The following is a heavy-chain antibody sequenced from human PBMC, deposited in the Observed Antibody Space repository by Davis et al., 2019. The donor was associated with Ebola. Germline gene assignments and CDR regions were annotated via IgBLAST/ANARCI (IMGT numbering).Heavy chain of an antibody. CDR3: AKDGYSSGWNYFDY. CDR1: GFTFSSYA. CDR2: ISGSGGST. D-gene: IGHD6-19*01. V-gene: IGHV3-23*01. J-gene: IGHJ4*02. Sequence: GESLKISCAAPGFTFSSYAMSWVRQAPGKGLEWVSAISGSGGSTYYADSVKGRFTISRDNSKNTLYLQMNSLRAEDTAVYYCAKDGYSSGWNYFDYWGQGTLVTVSS.